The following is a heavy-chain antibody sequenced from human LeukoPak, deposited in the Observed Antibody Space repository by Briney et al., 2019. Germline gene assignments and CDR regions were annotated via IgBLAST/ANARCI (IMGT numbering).Heavy chain of an antibody. V-gene: IGHV1-2*02. CDR3: ARGTGYYDFWSGYYFGAFDI. CDR2: INPNSGGT. D-gene: IGHD3-3*01. CDR1: GYTFTGYY. Sequence: ASVKVSCKASGYTFTGYYMHWVRQAPGKGLEWMGSINPNSGGTNYAQKFQGRVTMTRDTSISTAYMELSRLRSDDTAVYYCARGTGYYDFWSGYYFGAFDIWGQGTMVTVSS. J-gene: IGHJ3*02.